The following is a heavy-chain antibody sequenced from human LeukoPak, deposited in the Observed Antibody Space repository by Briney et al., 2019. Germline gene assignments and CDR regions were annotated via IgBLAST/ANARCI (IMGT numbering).Heavy chain of an antibody. V-gene: IGHV3-53*01. D-gene: IGHD2-2*01. CDR2: IYSGGDT. J-gene: IGHJ4*02. CDR1: GFPVSSNY. Sequence: GGSLRLSCAASGFPVSSNYMGWVRQAPGKGLEWVSFIYSGGDTKYADSVRGRFTISRDNSKNTLFLQMDSLRAEDTAVYYCARWYCSSTTCYYDHWGQGTLVTVSS. CDR3: ARWYCSSTTCYYDH.